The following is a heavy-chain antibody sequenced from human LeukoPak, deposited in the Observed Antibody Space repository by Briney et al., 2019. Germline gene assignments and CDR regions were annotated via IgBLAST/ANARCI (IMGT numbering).Heavy chain of an antibody. V-gene: IGHV3-9*01. Sequence: GGSLRLSCAASGFTFDDYAMHWVRQAPGKGLEWVSGISWNSGSIGYADSVKGRFTISRDNAKNSLYLQMNSLRAEDTAVYYCARAQYSSGWYSAYYYYYYMDVWGKGTTVTISS. J-gene: IGHJ6*03. CDR2: ISWNSGSI. D-gene: IGHD6-19*01. CDR3: ARAQYSSGWYSAYYYYYYMDV. CDR1: GFTFDDYA.